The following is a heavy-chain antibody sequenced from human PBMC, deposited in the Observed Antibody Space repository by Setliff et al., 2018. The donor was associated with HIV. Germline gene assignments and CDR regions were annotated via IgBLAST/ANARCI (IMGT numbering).Heavy chain of an antibody. CDR3: ARDAGYSGSAWGS. CDR2: IIPALGTA. J-gene: IGHJ5*02. D-gene: IGHD1-26*01. V-gene: IGHV1-69*13. Sequence: SVKVSCKASGDTFSNYPISWLRQAPGQGPEWMGGIIPALGTANYAQKFQGRVTFTADESTNTAFMELSSLRSEDTAVNYCARDAGYSGSAWGSWGQGTLVTVSS. CDR1: GDTFSNYP.